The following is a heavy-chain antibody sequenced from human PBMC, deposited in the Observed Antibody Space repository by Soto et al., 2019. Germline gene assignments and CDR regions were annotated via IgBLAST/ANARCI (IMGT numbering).Heavy chain of an antibody. J-gene: IGHJ5*02. Sequence: PLETLSLTCTVSGGSISSFYWSWIRQPPGKGLEWIGYIYYSGSTNYNPSLKSRVTISVDTSKNQFSLKLSSVAAADTAVYYCARGRGYSYGLDPWGQGTLVTVSS. CDR1: GGSISSFY. CDR2: IYYSGST. D-gene: IGHD5-18*01. CDR3: ARGRGYSYGLDP. V-gene: IGHV4-59*08.